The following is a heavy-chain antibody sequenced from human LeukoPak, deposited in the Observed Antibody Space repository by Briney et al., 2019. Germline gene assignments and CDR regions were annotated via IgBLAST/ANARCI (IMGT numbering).Heavy chain of an antibody. CDR2: IYYSGST. CDR3: ARSGMATIRY. J-gene: IGHJ4*02. V-gene: IGHV4-59*01. CDR1: GGSISSYY. Sequence: PSETLSLTCTVSGGSISSYYWSWIRQPPGKGLEWIGYIYYSGSTNYNPSLKSRVTISVDTSKNQFSLKLSSVTAADTAVYYCARSGMATIRYWGQGTLVTVSS. D-gene: IGHD5-24*01.